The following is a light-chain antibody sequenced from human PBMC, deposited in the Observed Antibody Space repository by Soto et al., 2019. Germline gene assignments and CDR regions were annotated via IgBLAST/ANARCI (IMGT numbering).Light chain of an antibody. V-gene: IGKV1-17*01. CDR2: AAS. CDR3: LKHNSYPWT. CDR1: QDIGND. Sequence: IQMTQSPSSLSASGRDRVTISCRASQDIGNDLGWYQQKPGKAPKLLIYAASTLQSGVPSRFSGSGSGTEFTLTISSLQPEDSATYYCLKHNSYPWTFGRGTKVDIK. J-gene: IGKJ1*01.